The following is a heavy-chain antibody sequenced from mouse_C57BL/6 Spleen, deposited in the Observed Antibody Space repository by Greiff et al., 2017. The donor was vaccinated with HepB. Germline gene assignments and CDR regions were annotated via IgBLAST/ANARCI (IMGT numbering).Heavy chain of an antibody. CDR1: GFTFSSYA. V-gene: IGHV5-4*03. D-gene: IGHD1-1*01. J-gene: IGHJ3*01. CDR3: ARSYYYGIAWFAY. CDR2: ISDGGSYT. Sequence: EVKLMESGGGLVKPGGSLKLSCAASGFTFSSYAMSWVRQTPEKRLEWVATISDGGSYTYYPDNVKGRFTIFRDNAKNNLYLQMSHLKSEDTAMYYCARSYYYGIAWFAYWGQGTLVTVSA.